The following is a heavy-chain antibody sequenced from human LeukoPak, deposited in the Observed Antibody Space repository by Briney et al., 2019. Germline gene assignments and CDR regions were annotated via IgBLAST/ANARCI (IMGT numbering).Heavy chain of an antibody. CDR3: ARVSYYDSSGYSLPPDY. V-gene: IGHV4-59*01. CDR2: IYYSGNT. D-gene: IGHD3-22*01. CDR1: GVSISTYY. Sequence: PSETLSLTCTVSGVSISTYYWSWIRQPPGKGLEWIGYIYYSGNTNYNPSLKSRVTISVDTSENQFSLKLSSVTAADTAVYYCARVSYYDSSGYSLPPDYWGQGTLVTVSS. J-gene: IGHJ4*02.